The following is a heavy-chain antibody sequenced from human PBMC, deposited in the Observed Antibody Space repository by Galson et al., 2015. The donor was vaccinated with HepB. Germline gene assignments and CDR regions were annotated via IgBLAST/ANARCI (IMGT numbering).Heavy chain of an antibody. CDR3: ARKLLVAGLYYFDY. D-gene: IGHD6-19*01. V-gene: IGHV1-69*06. CDR2: IIPIFGTA. J-gene: IGHJ4*02. CDR1: GGTFSSYA. Sequence: SVKVSCKASGGTFSSYAISWVRQAPGQGLEWMGGIIPIFGTANYAQKFQGRVTITADKSTSTAYMELSSLRSEDTAVYYCARKLLVAGLYYFDYWGQGTLVTVSS.